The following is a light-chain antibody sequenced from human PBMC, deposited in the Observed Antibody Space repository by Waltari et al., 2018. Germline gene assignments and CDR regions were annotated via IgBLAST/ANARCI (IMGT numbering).Light chain of an antibody. J-gene: IGLJ3*02. Sequence: QTVVTQEPSFSVSPGGTVTLTCGLNSGSVSTLHYPSLFQRIPGQSPRTLVFSTNIRSSGVPVRFSGSILGNKAALTIKGAQAGDECEYYCLLYMGGGIWEFGGWTKLTVL. CDR3: LLYMGGGIWE. V-gene: IGLV8-61*01. CDR2: STN. CDR1: SGSVSTLHY.